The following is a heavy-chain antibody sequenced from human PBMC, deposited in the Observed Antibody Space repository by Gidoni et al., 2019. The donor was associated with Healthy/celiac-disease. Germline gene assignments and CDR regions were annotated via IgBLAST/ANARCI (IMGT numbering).Heavy chain of an antibody. CDR1: GGPISSSSYY. CDR3: ARLSMTTGHDFDY. Sequence: QLQLQESGPGLVKPSETLSLTCTVSGGPISSSSYYWGWIRQPPGKGLEWIGSIYYSGRTYYNPSLKSRVTISVDTSKNQFSLKLSSVTAADTAVYYCARLSMTTGHDFDYWGQGTLVTVSS. V-gene: IGHV4-39*01. J-gene: IGHJ4*02. D-gene: IGHD4-4*01. CDR2: IYYSGRT.